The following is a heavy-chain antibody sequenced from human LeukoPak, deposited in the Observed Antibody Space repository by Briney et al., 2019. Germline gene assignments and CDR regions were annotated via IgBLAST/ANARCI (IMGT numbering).Heavy chain of an antibody. CDR1: GYTFTGYY. V-gene: IGHV1-8*02. CDR2: MNPNSGNT. J-gene: IGHJ6*03. Sequence: ASVKVSCKASGYTFTGYYMHWVRQAPGQGLEWMGWMNPNSGNTGYAQKFQGRVTMTRNTSISTAYMELSSLRSEDTAVYYCARGYSSWNYYYYMDVWGKGTTVTVSS. CDR3: ARGYSSWNYYYYMDV. D-gene: IGHD6-6*01.